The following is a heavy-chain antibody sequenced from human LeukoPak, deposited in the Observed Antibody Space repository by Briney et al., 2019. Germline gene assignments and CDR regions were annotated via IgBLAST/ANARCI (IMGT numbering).Heavy chain of an antibody. Sequence: GGSLRLSCAASGFTFSSYSMSWVRQAPGKGLEWVSYISSSSSTIYYADSVKGRFTISRDNAKNSLYLQMNSLRAEDTAVYYCARSPIAAAGTAFDYWGQGTLVTVSS. J-gene: IGHJ4*02. CDR3: ARSPIAAAGTAFDY. D-gene: IGHD6-13*01. CDR2: ISSSSSTI. CDR1: GFTFSSYS. V-gene: IGHV3-48*01.